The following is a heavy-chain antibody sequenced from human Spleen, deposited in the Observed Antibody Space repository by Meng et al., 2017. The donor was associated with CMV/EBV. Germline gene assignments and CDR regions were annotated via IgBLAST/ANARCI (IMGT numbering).Heavy chain of an antibody. J-gene: IGHJ6*02. CDR1: GYTFTNYG. CDR2: INIDSGKT. CDR3: ARAGDGGLIAVAGTVYYYYGMDV. D-gene: IGHD6-19*01. V-gene: IGHV1-18*01. Sequence: ASVKVSCKASGYTFTNYGISWVRQAPGQGLEWMGWINIDSGKTNYAQKVQGRVTMTTDTSTSTAYMELRSLRSDDTAVYYCARAGDGGLIAVAGTVYYYYGMDVWGQGTTVTVSS.